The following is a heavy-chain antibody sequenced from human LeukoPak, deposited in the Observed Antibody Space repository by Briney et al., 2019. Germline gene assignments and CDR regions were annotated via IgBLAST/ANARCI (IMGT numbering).Heavy chain of an antibody. CDR3: AKDRSPTA. V-gene: IGHV3-23*01. J-gene: IGHJ5*02. D-gene: IGHD4-17*01. CDR1: GFTFSSYA. Sequence: GGSLRLSCAASGFTFSSYAMNWVRQAPGKGLEWVSAISGSGDTTYYADATRGRFTISRDNSKNTLYLQMNSLRAEDTAVYYCAKDRSPTAWGQGTLVTVSS. CDR2: ISGSGDTT.